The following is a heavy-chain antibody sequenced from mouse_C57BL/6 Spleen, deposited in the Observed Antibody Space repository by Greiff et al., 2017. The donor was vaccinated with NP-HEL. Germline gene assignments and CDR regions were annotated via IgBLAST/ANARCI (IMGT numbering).Heavy chain of an antibody. CDR1: GYTFTDYN. J-gene: IGHJ4*01. CDR3: ARPRGYGNYAMDY. V-gene: IGHV1-22*01. D-gene: IGHD2-2*01. Sequence: EVQLQQSGPELVKPGASVKMSCKASGYTFTDYNMHWVKQSHGKSLEWIGYINPNNGGTSYNQKFKGKATLTVNKSSSTAYMELRSLTSEDSAVYYCARPRGYGNYAMDYWGQGTSVTVSS. CDR2: INPNNGGT.